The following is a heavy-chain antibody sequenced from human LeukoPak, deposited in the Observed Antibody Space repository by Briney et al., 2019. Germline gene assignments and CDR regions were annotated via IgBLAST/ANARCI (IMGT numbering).Heavy chain of an antibody. J-gene: IGHJ6*04. V-gene: IGHV3-30*04. D-gene: IGHD2-2*01. CDR2: ISYDGSNK. CDR3: ARDWKRVPAALVYYGMDV. Sequence: QAGGSLRLSCAASGFTFSSYAMHWVRQAPGKRLEWVAVISYDGSNKYYADPVKGRFTISRDNSKNTLYLQMNSLRAEDTAVYYCARDWKRVPAALVYYGMDVWGKGTTVTVSS. CDR1: GFTFSSYA.